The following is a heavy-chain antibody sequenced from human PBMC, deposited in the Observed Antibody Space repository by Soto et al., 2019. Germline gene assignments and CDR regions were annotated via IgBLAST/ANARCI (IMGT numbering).Heavy chain of an antibody. CDR2: IYSGNTT. D-gene: IGHD3-22*01. Sequence: EVQLVESGGGLVQPGGSLRLSCAASGFTVSNKYMSWVRQAPGKGLECVSFIYSGNTTYYADSVKGRFTISRDNSKNTLYLQMDSLRAEDTAVYYCAGGRGYYDTQGYSGYYFDSWGQGTLVTVTS. CDR1: GFTVSNKY. J-gene: IGHJ4*02. CDR3: AGGRGYYDTQGYSGYYFDS. V-gene: IGHV3-53*01.